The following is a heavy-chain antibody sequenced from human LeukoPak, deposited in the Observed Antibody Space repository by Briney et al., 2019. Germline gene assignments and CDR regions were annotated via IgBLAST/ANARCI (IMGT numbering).Heavy chain of an antibody. Sequence: GGSLRLSCAASGFTFSSYAMHWVRQAPGKGLEWVAVISYDGSNKYYADSVKGRFTISRDNSKNTLYLQMNSLRAEDTAVYYCAKGPYYDILTGFDYWGQGTLVTVSS. CDR1: GFTFSSYA. J-gene: IGHJ4*02. V-gene: IGHV3-30*04. CDR3: AKGPYYDILTGFDY. D-gene: IGHD3-9*01. CDR2: ISYDGSNK.